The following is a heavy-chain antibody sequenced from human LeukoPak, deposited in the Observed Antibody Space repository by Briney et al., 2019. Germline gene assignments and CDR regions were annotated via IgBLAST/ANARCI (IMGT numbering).Heavy chain of an antibody. CDR1: VFNFSDSR. Sequence: GVSLTLSCATSVFNFSDSRMICLRQAPGKGLQWVANINHDGTAKHFLDSIEGQCTIHKDNRKKSLYLQMNSLRPQDTAVYFCVRGDWYFESWGRGTLVTVSS. J-gene: IGHJ4*02. CDR3: VRGDWYFES. CDR2: INHDGTAK. V-gene: IGHV3-7*04. D-gene: IGHD2-21*01.